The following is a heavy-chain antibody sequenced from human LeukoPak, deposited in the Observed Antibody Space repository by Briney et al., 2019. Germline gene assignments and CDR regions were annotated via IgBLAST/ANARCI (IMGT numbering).Heavy chain of an antibody. Sequence: PGGSLRLSCAASGLTFSSYAMHWVRQAPGKGLEWVAVISHDAGNKYYADSVKGRLTISRDNSQNTVYLQMNSLRADDTAVYYCAKDTHNSGWYAPFDYWGQGSLVTVSS. CDR2: ISHDAGNK. CDR1: GLTFSSYA. V-gene: IGHV3-30*18. CDR3: AKDTHNSGWYAPFDY. J-gene: IGHJ4*02. D-gene: IGHD6-19*01.